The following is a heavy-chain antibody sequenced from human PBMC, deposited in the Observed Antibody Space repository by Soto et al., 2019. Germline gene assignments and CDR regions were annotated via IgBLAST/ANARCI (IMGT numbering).Heavy chain of an antibody. V-gene: IGHV2-5*02. Sequence: SGPTLVNPTQTLTLTCTFSGFSLSSRGVGVGWIRQPPGKALEWLALIFWDDDKRYSPSLKSRLTITKDTSKKQVVLTMTNMDPVDTATYYCTQTHLWVGELFGGFDYWGQGTLVTVSS. CDR3: TQTHLWVGELFGGFDY. CDR1: GFSLSSRGVG. CDR2: IFWDDDK. J-gene: IGHJ4*02. D-gene: IGHD3-10*01.